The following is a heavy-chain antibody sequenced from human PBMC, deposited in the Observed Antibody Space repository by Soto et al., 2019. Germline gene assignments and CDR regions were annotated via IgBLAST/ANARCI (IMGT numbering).Heavy chain of an antibody. J-gene: IGHJ4*02. Sequence: GGSLRLSCAASGFTFSSYAMSWVRQAPGKGLEWVSAISGSGGSTYYADSVKGRFTISRDNSKNTLYLQMNSLRAEDTAVYYCAKDAGYSYGYPSLDYFDYWGQGTLVTVSS. CDR2: ISGSGGST. V-gene: IGHV3-23*01. CDR1: GFTFSSYA. D-gene: IGHD5-18*01. CDR3: AKDAGYSYGYPSLDYFDY.